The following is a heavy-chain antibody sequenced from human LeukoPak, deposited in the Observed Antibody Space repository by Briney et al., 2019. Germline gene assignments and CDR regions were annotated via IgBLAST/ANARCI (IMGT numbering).Heavy chain of an antibody. CDR3: ARDRGLPRYYFDY. V-gene: IGHV1-69*06. Sequence: ASVKVSCKASGGTFSSYAISWVRQAPGQGLEWMGGIIPIFGTANYAQKFQGRVTITADKSTSTAYMELSSLRSDDTAVYYCARDRGLPRYYFDYWGQGTLVTVSS. J-gene: IGHJ4*02. CDR1: GGTFSSYA. D-gene: IGHD3-10*01. CDR2: IIPIFGTA.